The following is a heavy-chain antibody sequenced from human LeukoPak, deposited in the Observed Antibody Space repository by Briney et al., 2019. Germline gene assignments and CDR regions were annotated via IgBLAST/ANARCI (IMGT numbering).Heavy chain of an antibody. D-gene: IGHD2-21*02. CDR1: GGSISSYY. Sequence: SETLSLTCTVSGGSISSYYWSWIRQPAGKGLEWIRRIYTSGSTNYNPSLKSRVTMSVDTSKNQFSLKLSSVTAADTAVYYCARDRPYCGGDCYYYFDYWGQGTLVTVSS. CDR3: ARDRPYCGGDCYYYFDY. V-gene: IGHV4-4*07. CDR2: IYTSGST. J-gene: IGHJ4*02.